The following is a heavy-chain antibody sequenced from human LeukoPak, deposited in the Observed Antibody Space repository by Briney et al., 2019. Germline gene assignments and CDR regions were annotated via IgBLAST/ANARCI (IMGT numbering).Heavy chain of an antibody. J-gene: IGHJ2*01. CDR3: ARLKMGQAKVRLRYWYFDL. V-gene: IGHV4-61*01. D-gene: IGHD2-2*01. Sequence: NPSETLSLTCTVSGYSISSGYYWSWIRQPPGKGLEWIGYIYYSGSTNYNPSLKSRVTISVDTSKNQFSLKLSSVTAADTAVYYCARLKMGQAKVRLRYWYFDLWGRGTLVTVSS. CDR1: GYSISSGYY. CDR2: IYYSGST.